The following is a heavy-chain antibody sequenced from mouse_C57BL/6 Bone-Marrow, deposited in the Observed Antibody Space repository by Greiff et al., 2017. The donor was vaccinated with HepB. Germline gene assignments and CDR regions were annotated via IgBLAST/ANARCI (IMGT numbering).Heavy chain of an antibody. J-gene: IGHJ3*01. Sequence: EVKLVESGGDLVKPGGSLKLSCAASGFTFSSYGMSWVRQTPDKRLEWVATISSGGSYTYYPDSVKGRFTISRDNAKNTLYLQMSSLKPEDTAMYYCARQSDYYGSSSFAYWGQGTLVTVSA. CDR3: ARQSDYYGSSSFAY. V-gene: IGHV5-6*01. CDR1: GFTFSSYG. CDR2: ISSGGSYT. D-gene: IGHD1-1*01.